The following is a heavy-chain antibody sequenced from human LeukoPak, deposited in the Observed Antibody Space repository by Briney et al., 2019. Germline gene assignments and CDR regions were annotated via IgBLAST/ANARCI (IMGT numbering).Heavy chain of an antibody. V-gene: IGHV4-34*01. CDR1: GGSFSGYY. J-gene: IGHJ4*02. D-gene: IGHD6-19*01. Sequence: SETLSLTCAVYGGSFSGYYWSWIRQPPGKGLEWIGEINHSGSTNYNPSLKSRVTISVDTSKNQFSLKLSSVTAADTAVYYCARGGPVAGKTYYFDYWGQGTLVTVSS. CDR2: INHSGST. CDR3: ARGGPVAGKTYYFDY.